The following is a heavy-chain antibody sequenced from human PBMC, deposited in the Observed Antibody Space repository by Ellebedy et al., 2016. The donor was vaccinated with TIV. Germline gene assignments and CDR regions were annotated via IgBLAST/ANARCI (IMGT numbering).Heavy chain of an antibody. J-gene: IGHJ5*01. D-gene: IGHD4-17*01. CDR1: GFSFRNYW. Sequence: PGGSLRLSCAASGFSFRNYWMGWVRQAPGKGLEWVANIYQDGSETFVLDSVKGRFAISRDNAKNSLYLQMHSLRVEDTALYYCARRGSYGDYAVQVNNWFDSWGQGTLVTV. CDR2: IYQDGSET. V-gene: IGHV3-7*01. CDR3: ARRGSYGDYAVQVNNWFDS.